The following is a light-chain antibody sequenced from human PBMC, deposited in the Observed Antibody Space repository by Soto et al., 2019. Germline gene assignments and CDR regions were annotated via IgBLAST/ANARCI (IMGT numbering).Light chain of an antibody. V-gene: IGKV3-15*01. J-gene: IGKJ4*01. Sequence: EIVLTQSPATLSVSAGGTVTLSCRASQSIRTNVAWYQQIPGQAPRLLVYGASTRATGVPARFSGSGSGIEFTLTISSLQAEDVAVYYCQHYYNTPPTFGGGTKVEIK. CDR3: QHYYNTPPT. CDR1: QSIRTN. CDR2: GAS.